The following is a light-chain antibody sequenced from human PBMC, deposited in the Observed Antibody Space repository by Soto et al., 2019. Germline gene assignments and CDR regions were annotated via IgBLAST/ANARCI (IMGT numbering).Light chain of an antibody. CDR3: QQYSDWPL. Sequence: EIVMTQSPATLSVSPGERATLSCRASQSVRNNLAWYQQKPGQAPRLLIYDTSTRATGIPGRFSGSGSGTEFTLTISRLQSEDFAVYYCQQYSDWPLFGPGTKVDIK. V-gene: IGKV3-15*01. J-gene: IGKJ3*01. CDR2: DTS. CDR1: QSVRNN.